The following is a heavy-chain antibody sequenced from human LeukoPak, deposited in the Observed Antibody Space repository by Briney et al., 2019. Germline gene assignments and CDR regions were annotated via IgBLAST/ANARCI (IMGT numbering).Heavy chain of an antibody. V-gene: IGHV3-53*01. CDR1: GFTFSNDY. D-gene: IGHD5-12*01. J-gene: IGHJ4*02. CDR2: IYTGGTT. CDR3: AKGPNTVVPTR. Sequence: PGGSLRLSCAASGFTFSNDYMSWVRQAPGKGLEWVSVIYTGGTTFYADSVKGRFTISRDNSKNTLYLQMNSLRAEDTAVYYCAKGPNTVVPTRWGQGTLVTVSS.